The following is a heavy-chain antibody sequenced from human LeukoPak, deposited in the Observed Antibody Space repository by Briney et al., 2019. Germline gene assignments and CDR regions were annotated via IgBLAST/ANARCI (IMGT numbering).Heavy chain of an antibody. CDR3: ARHKPTGSYPLEL. J-gene: IGHJ4*02. CDR2: IYYSGST. Sequence: PSETLSLTCTVSGGSISSYYWNWIRQPPGKGLEWIGYIYYSGSTNYNPSLKSRVTISVDTSKNQFSLKLSSVTAADTAVYYCARHKPTGSYPLELWGQGTLVTVSS. D-gene: IGHD3-10*01. CDR1: GGSISSYY. V-gene: IGHV4-59*01.